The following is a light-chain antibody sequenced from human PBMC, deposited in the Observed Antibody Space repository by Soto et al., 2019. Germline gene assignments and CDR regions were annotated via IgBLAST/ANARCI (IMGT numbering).Light chain of an antibody. J-gene: IGLJ1*01. CDR3: GTWDSSLSTYV. Sequence: QSVLTQPPSVSAAPGQKVTISCSESSSSIGNNYVSWYQQLPGTAPKLLIYENEKRPSGIPDRFSGSKSGTSATLGITGLQTGDEADYYCGTWDSSLSTYVFATGTKVTVL. CDR2: ENE. V-gene: IGLV1-51*02. CDR1: SSSIGNNY.